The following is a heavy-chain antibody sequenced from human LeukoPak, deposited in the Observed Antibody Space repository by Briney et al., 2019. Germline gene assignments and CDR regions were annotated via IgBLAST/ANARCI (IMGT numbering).Heavy chain of an antibody. CDR1: GFTFSSYG. J-gene: IGHJ4*02. D-gene: IGHD1-26*01. V-gene: IGHV3-33*01. Sequence: GGSLRLSCAASGFTFSSYGMHWVRQAPGKGLEWVAVIWYDGSNKYYADSVKGRFTISRDNSKNTLYLQMNSLRAEDTAVYYCARSISGSYLLDYWGQETLVTVSS. CDR3: ARSISGSYLLDY. CDR2: IWYDGSNK.